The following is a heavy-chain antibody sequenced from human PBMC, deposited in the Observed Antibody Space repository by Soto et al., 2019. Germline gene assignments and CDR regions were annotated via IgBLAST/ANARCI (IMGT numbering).Heavy chain of an antibody. CDR3: ARDPGYCSSTSCYRDYYYYGMDV. Sequence: TLSLTCTVSGGSISSGGYYGSWIRQHPGKGLEWIGYIYYSGSTYYNPSLKSRVTISVDTSKNQFSLKLSSVTAADTAVYYCARDPGYCSSTSCYRDYYYYGMDVWGQGTTVTVSS. CDR2: IYYSGST. J-gene: IGHJ6*02. CDR1: GGSISSGGYY. V-gene: IGHV4-31*03. D-gene: IGHD2-2*02.